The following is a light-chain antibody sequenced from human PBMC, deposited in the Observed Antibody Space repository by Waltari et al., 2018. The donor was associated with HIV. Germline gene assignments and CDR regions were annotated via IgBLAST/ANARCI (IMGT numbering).Light chain of an antibody. Sequence: DIQMTQSPSIVSASLGDRVTITCRASPTISTWLAWYQQRPGKAPDLLIYKASTLEGGVPSRFSGSGSGTEFTLSISNLQSNDSATYYCQQYDSFPSTFGQGTKLEI. J-gene: IGKJ2*01. CDR1: PTISTW. CDR2: KAS. CDR3: QQYDSFPST. V-gene: IGKV1-5*03.